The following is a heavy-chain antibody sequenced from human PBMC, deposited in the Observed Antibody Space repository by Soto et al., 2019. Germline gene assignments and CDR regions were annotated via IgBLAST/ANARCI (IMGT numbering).Heavy chain of an antibody. CDR1: GFSFSSYA. CDR2: ISGSGGST. V-gene: IGHV3-23*01. CDR3: AEDRYCSSTSCYMAFDY. Sequence: GGSLRVSCAASGFSFSSYAISWVRQAPGKGLQWVSTISGSGGSTYYADSVKGRFTISRDSSRNTLYLQMNSLRAEDTAVYYCAEDRYCSSTSCYMAFDYWGQGTLVTVSS. D-gene: IGHD2-2*02. J-gene: IGHJ4*02.